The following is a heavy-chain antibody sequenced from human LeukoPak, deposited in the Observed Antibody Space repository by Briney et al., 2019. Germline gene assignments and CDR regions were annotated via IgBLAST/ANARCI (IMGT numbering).Heavy chain of an antibody. D-gene: IGHD3-10*01. V-gene: IGHV4-31*03. CDR3: ARLIWFGESVAETWFDP. J-gene: IGHJ5*02. CDR1: GGSISGYY. Sequence: PSETLSLTCTVSGGSISGYYWSWIRQHPGKGLEWIGYIYYSGSTYYNPSLKSRVTISVDTSKNQFSLKLSSVTAADTAVYYCARLIWFGESVAETWFDPWGQGTLVTVSS. CDR2: IYYSGST.